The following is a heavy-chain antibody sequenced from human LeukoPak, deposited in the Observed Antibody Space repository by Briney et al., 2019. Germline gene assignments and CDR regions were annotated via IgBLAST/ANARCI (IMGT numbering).Heavy chain of an antibody. CDR1: GXTFSSYS. CDR3: ASPYYYDSSGSQRAFDI. V-gene: IGHV3-21*01. CDR2: ISSSSSYI. Sequence: GGSLRLSCAASGXTFSSYSMNWVRQAPGKGLEWVSSISSSSSYIYYADSVKGRFTISRDNAKNSLYLQMNSLRAEDTAVYYCASPYYYDSSGSQRAFDIWGQGTMVTVSS. D-gene: IGHD3-22*01. J-gene: IGHJ3*02.